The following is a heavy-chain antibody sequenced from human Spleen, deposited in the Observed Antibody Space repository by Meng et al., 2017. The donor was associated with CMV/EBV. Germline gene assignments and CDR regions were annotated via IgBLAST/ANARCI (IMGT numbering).Heavy chain of an antibody. J-gene: IGHJ6*02. CDR3: AKRGDSSGTYAMDV. CDR2: IRFDGTNK. D-gene: IGHD3-22*01. Sequence: GGSLRLSCAASGFTFSSYAMHWVRQAPGKGLEWVANIRFDGTNKYHADSVKGRFTISRDNFKNTLYLQMNSLRAEDTAVYYCAKRGDSSGTYAMDVWGQGTTVTVSS. CDR1: GFTFSSYA. V-gene: IGHV3-30*02.